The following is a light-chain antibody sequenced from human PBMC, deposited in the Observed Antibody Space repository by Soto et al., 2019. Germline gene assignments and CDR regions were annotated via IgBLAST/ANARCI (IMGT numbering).Light chain of an antibody. V-gene: IGLV2-14*01. J-gene: IGLJ7*01. Sequence: GVSRRFSGSKSGNTASLTISGLQPEDEADYYCSSKSSTDTYVFGSGTQLTVL. CDR3: SSKSSTDTYV.